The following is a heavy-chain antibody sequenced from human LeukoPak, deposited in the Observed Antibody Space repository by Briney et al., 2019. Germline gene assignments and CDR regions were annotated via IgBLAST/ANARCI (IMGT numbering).Heavy chain of an antibody. D-gene: IGHD7-27*01. CDR1: GGSISSCDYY. CDR2: IYYSGST. CDR3: ARVPVGWGDAFDI. Sequence: SGTLSLTCTVSGGSISSCDYYWSWIRQPPGKGLEWIGYIYYSGSTYYNPSLKSRVTISVDMSKNQFCLKLSSVTAADTAVYYCARVPVGWGDAFDIWGQGTMVAVSS. J-gene: IGHJ3*02. V-gene: IGHV4-30-4*01.